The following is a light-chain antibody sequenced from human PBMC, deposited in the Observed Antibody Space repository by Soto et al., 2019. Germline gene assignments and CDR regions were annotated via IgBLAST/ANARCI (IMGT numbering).Light chain of an antibody. Sequence: EVVMTQSPATLSVSPGERVTLSCRASQSVRSNLAWYQQKPGQSPRPLIYGASTRATGIPARFSGSGSGTEFTLTISSLQSEDFATYYCQQLNSYPITFGQGTRLEIK. CDR1: QSVRSN. V-gene: IGKV3-15*01. CDR2: GAS. J-gene: IGKJ5*01. CDR3: QQLNSYPIT.